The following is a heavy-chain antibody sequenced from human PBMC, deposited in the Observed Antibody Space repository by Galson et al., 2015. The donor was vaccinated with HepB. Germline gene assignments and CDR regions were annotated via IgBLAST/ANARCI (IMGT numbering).Heavy chain of an antibody. D-gene: IGHD5-18*01. CDR2: ISGRGGNT. CDR3: WKDPVRASYRPYGMDV. Sequence: SLRLSCAASGFTFSSYAMSWVRQAPGKGLEWVSSISGRGGNTYYADSVKGRFTISRDNSKKMVYLQMNSLRAEDKALYYCWKDPVRASYRPYGMDVWGQGTTVTVSS. V-gene: IGHV3-23*01. J-gene: IGHJ6*02. CDR1: GFTFSSYA.